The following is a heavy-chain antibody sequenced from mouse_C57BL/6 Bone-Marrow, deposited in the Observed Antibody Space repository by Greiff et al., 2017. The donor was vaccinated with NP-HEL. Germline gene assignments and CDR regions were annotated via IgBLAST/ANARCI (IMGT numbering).Heavy chain of an antibody. J-gene: IGHJ2*01. CDR1: GYTFTSYW. V-gene: IGHV1-64*01. Sequence: VQLQQSGAELVKPGASVKLSCKASGYTFTSYWMHWVKQRPGQGLEWIGMIHPNSGSTNYNEKFKSKATLTVDKSSSTAYMQLSSLTSEDSAVYYCARDYSKRGGYWGQGTTLTVSS. CDR3: ARDYSKRGGY. CDR2: IHPNSGST. D-gene: IGHD2-5*01.